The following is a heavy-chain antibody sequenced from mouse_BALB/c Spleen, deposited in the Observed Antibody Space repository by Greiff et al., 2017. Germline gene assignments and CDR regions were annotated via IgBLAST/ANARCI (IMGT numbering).Heavy chain of an antibody. Sequence: DVKLVESGGGLVKPGGSLKLSCAASGFAFSSYDMSWVRQTPEKRLEWVAYISSGGGSTYYPDTVKGRFTISRDNAKNTLYLQMSSLKSEDTAMYYCARRVRGYFDVWGAGTTVTVSS. V-gene: IGHV5-12-1*01. CDR1: GFAFSSYD. J-gene: IGHJ1*01. CDR2: ISSGGGST. D-gene: IGHD2-14*01. CDR3: ARRVRGYFDV.